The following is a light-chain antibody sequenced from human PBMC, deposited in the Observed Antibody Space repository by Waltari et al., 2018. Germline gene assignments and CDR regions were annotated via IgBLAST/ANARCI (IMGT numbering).Light chain of an antibody. CDR3: QQYNEYPWT. CDR2: RAA. V-gene: IGKV1-5*03. CDR1: ENALRY. J-gene: IGKJ1*01. Sequence: DIQMTQSPSTLSASLGDTVTITCRSSENALRYLAWYQQRPGKAPKLLIYRAANLEIGVSSRFSCRGSGTDFTLTINNLQPDDFATYYCQQYNEYPWTFGQGTKVEIK.